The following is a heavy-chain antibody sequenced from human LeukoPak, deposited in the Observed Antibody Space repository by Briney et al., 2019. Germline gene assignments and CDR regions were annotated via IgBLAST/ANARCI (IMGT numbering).Heavy chain of an antibody. CDR2: IYDGNT. D-gene: IGHD3-10*01. CDR3: AARKVRGVWFYLDY. J-gene: IGHJ4*02. Sequence: GGSLRLSCAASGFTVSAYAMAWVRQAPGKGLEWVSTIYDGNTYYAGSVKGRFAISTDNSKNTLYLQMNSLRVEDTAVYFCAARKVRGVWFYLDYWGQGTLVTVSS. V-gene: IGHV3-23*01. CDR1: GFTVSAYA.